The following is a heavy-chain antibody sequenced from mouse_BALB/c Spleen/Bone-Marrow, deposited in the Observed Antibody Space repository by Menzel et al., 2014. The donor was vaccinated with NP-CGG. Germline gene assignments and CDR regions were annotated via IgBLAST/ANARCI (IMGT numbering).Heavy chain of an antibody. D-gene: IGHD2-14*01. V-gene: IGHV14-3*02. J-gene: IGHJ2*01. CDR3: ARWDYRYDY. CDR2: IDPANGNT. CDR1: GFNIKDTY. Sequence: EVKLMDSGAELVKPGASVKLSCTASGFNIKDTYMHWVKQRPEQGLEWIGRIDPANGNTKYDPKFQGKATITADTSSNTAYLQLSSRTSEDTAVYYCARWDYRYDYWGQGTTLTVSS.